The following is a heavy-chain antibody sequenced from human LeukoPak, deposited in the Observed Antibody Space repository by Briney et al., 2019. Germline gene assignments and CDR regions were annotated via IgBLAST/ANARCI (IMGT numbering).Heavy chain of an antibody. V-gene: IGHV1-2*02. CDR3: ARAPLVGATTINFDY. Sequence: ASVKVSCKASGYTFSSYYMNWVRQAPGQGLELMGWTNPNSVGSYFAQKFKGRVTMTRDTSISTAYMELSRLTSDDTAVYYCARAPLVGATTINFDYWGQGTLVTVSS. CDR2: TNPNSVGS. CDR1: GYTFSSYY. D-gene: IGHD1-26*01. J-gene: IGHJ4*02.